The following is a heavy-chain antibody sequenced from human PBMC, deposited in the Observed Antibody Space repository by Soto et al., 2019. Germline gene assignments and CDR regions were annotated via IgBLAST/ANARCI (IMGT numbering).Heavy chain of an antibody. J-gene: IGHJ6*02. CDR3: ARHGGTSGWYPRIEYYGMNV. CDR1: GDYITSRGSY. V-gene: IGHV4-39*01. CDR2: IYYNGST. Sequence: QLQLQESGPGLVKPSETLSLTCTVSGDYITSRGSYWGWIRQPPGKGLEWIGSIYYNGSTYYNPSIRSRVTISVDTSKNHVSLKLSSMTAADTAMYYCARHGGTSGWYPRIEYYGMNVWGQGTPVTVSS. D-gene: IGHD6-19*01.